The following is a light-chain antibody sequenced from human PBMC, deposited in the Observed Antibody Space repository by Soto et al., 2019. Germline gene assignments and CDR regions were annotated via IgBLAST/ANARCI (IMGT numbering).Light chain of an antibody. J-gene: IGLJ2*01. CDR1: SSDVGGYNY. CDR3: GTWDSSLSAV. CDR2: EVN. V-gene: IGLV2-8*01. Sequence: QAVLTQPPSASGSPGQSVAISCTGTSSDVGGYNYVSWYQQHPGKAPKLMIYEVNKRPSGIPDRFSGSKSGTSATLGITGLQTGDEADYYCGTWDSSLSAVFGGGTKLTVL.